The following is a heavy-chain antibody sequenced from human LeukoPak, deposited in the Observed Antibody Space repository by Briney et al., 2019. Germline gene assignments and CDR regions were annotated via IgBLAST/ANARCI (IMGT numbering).Heavy chain of an antibody. D-gene: IGHD6-19*01. CDR1: GGTFSSYA. CDR3: GRPNSSGWYYFDY. CDR2: IIPIFGTA. J-gene: IGHJ4*02. V-gene: IGHV1-69*05. Sequence: GASVKVSCKASGGTFSSYAISWVRQAPGQGLEWMGGIIPIFGTANYAQKFQGRVTITTDESTSTAYMELSSLRSEDTAVYYCGRPNSSGWYYFDYWGQGTLVTVSS.